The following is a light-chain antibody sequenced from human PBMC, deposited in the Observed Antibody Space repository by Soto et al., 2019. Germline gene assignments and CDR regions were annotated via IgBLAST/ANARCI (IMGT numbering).Light chain of an antibody. CDR1: QSNNIY. J-gene: IGKJ1*01. CDR2: EGS. Sequence: DLQITQSPSSPSTSVGDRVTITCRASQSNNIYLAWYQQNPGQDPNLLIYEGSSLERGAPSRFSGSRSGTEFTLTISSLQPDDFATYYCQQYHSYRWTFGQGTKVDIK. CDR3: QQYHSYRWT. V-gene: IGKV1-5*01.